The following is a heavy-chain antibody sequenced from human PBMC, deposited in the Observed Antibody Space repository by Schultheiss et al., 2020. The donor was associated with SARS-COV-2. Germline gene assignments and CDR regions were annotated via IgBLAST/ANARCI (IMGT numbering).Heavy chain of an antibody. Sequence: SVKVSCKASGYTFTGYYMHWVRQAPGQGLEWMGRIIPILGIANYAQKFQGRVTITADKSTSTAYMELSSLRSEDTAVYYCARERQWLIDYWGQGTLVTVSS. CDR1: GYTFTGYY. D-gene: IGHD6-19*01. CDR2: IIPILGIA. V-gene: IGHV1-69*04. CDR3: ARERQWLIDY. J-gene: IGHJ4*02.